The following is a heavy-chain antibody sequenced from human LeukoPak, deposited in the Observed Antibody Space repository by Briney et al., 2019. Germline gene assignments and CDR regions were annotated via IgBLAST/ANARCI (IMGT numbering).Heavy chain of an antibody. V-gene: IGHV1-2*02. Sequence: ASVKVSCKASGYTFTGYYMHWVRQAPGQGLEWMAWINPNSGGTYYTQNFHDRITMTRDTSISTAYMELSRLRSDDTAIYYCARANALYCSSTSCLFDYWGQGTLVTVSS. J-gene: IGHJ4*02. CDR2: INPNSGGT. CDR3: ARANALYCSSTSCLFDY. CDR1: GYTFTGYY. D-gene: IGHD2-2*01.